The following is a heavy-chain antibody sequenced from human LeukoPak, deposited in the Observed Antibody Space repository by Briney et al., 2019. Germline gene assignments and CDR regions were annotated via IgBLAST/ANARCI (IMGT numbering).Heavy chain of an antibody. CDR1: GGSISSYY. V-gene: IGHV4-4*07. D-gene: IGHD5-18*01. CDR3: ARDRVDTAMVRDHDAFDI. Sequence: SETLSLTCTVSGGSISSYYWSWIRQPAGKGLEWIGRIYTSGSTNYNPSLKSRVTMSVDTSKNQFSLKLSSVTAADTAVYYCARDRVDTAMVRDHDAFDIWGQGTMVTVSS. J-gene: IGHJ3*02. CDR2: IYTSGST.